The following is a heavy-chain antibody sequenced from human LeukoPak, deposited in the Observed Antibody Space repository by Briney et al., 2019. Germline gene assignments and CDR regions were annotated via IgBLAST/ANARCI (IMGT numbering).Heavy chain of an antibody. CDR3: ARGYSSSLSED. CDR2: IYYSGST. D-gene: IGHD6-13*01. V-gene: IGHV4-39*01. CDR1: GGSISSSSYY. J-gene: IGHJ4*02. Sequence: SETLSLTCTVSGGSISSSSYYWGWIRQPPGKGLEWIGSIYYSGSTYYNPSLKSRVTISVDTSKNQFSLKLSSVTAADTAVYYCARGYSSSLSEDWGQGTLVTVST.